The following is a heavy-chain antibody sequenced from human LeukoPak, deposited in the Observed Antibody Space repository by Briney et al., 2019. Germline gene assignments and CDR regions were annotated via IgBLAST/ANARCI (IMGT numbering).Heavy chain of an antibody. J-gene: IGHJ5*02. Sequence: GGSLRLSCAASGFTFSSYEMSWVRQAPGKGLECVSYISSSGSTIYYADSVKGRFTISRDNAKNSLYLQMNSLRAEDTAVYYCARVRWSGGDWFDPWGQGTLVTVSS. CDR3: ARVRWSGGDWFDP. CDR2: ISSSGSTI. D-gene: IGHD3-3*01. CDR1: GFTFSSYE. V-gene: IGHV3-48*03.